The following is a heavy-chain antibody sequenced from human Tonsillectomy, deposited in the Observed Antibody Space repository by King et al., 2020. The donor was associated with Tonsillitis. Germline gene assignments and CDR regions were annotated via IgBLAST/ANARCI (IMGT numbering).Heavy chain of an antibody. V-gene: IGHV1-69*01. D-gene: IGHD4-23*01. Sequence: VQLVESGTEVKKPGSSVKVSCKASGGTFSSYAISWVRQAPGQGLEWMGGIIPIFGTANYAQKFQGRVTITAYESTSTAYMELRSLRSEDTAVYYWSRWGDYGGKSVPFDYWGQGTLVTVSS. J-gene: IGHJ4*02. CDR1: GGTFSSYA. CDR2: IIPIFGTA. CDR3: SRWGDYGGKSVPFDY.